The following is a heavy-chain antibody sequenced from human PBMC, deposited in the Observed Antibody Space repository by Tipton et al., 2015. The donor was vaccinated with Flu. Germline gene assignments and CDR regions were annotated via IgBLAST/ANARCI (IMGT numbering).Heavy chain of an antibody. Sequence: QMQLVQSGAEVKTPGSSVKVSCKASGGTFSSYVISWVRQAPGQGLEWMGGIIPIFGSAKYAQRFQGRLTITADASTSTAYMELSSLRSEDTAVYYCARDHGDYDEQDYYFDYWGQGTLVTVSS. CDR3: ARDHGDYDEQDYYFDY. CDR1: GGTFSSYV. J-gene: IGHJ4*02. V-gene: IGHV1-69*01. D-gene: IGHD4-17*01. CDR2: IIPIFGSA.